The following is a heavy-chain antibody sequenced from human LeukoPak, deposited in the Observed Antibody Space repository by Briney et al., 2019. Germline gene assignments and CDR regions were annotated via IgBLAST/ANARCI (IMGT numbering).Heavy chain of an antibody. J-gene: IGHJ6*03. V-gene: IGHV3-30*02. CDR1: GFTFSSYG. Sequence: PGGSLRLSCAASGFTFSSYGMHWVRQAPGKGLEGVAFIRYDGSNKYYADSVKGRFTISRDNSKNTLYLQMNSLRAEDTAVYYCAKEVHQSRYYMDVWGKGTTVTISS. CDR3: AKEVHQSRYYMDV. CDR2: IRYDGSNK.